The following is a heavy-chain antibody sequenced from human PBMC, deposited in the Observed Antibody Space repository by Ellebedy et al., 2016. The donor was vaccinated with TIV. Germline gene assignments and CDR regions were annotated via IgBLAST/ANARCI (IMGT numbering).Heavy chain of an antibody. CDR2: ISGSGGST. Sequence: GGSLRLXCAASGFTFSSYAMSWVRQAPGKGLEWVSAISGSGGSTYYADSVKGRFTISRDNSKNTLYLQMNSLRAEDTAVYYCARMGANIPAAFSFDYWGQGTLVTVSS. CDR3: ARMGANIPAAFSFDY. V-gene: IGHV3-23*01. J-gene: IGHJ4*02. D-gene: IGHD2-2*01. CDR1: GFTFSSYA.